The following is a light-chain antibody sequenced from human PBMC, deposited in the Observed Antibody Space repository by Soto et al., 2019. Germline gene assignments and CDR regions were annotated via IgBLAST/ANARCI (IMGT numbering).Light chain of an antibody. J-gene: IGKJ1*01. CDR2: DAS. CDR3: LQHNSYSWT. CDR1: QSISRW. Sequence: DTQLPQSPSTLSASVGCSVTITCRSSQSISRWLAWYQQKPGKAPKLLLYDASNLESGVPSRFSASGSATEFTLTISSLQREDFATYYCLQHNSYSWTFGQGTKADIK. V-gene: IGKV1-5*01.